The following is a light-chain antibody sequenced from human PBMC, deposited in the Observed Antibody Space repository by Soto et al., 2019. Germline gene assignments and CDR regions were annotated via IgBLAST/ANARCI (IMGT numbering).Light chain of an antibody. J-gene: IGLJ1*01. CDR2: NDN. CDR3: QSYDSSLSGYV. Sequence: QSALTQPPSVSGAPGQRVTISCTGSSSNIGAGSGVHWYQQLPGTAPKLLIYNDNKRPSGVPDRFSGSKSGTSASLATTGLQAEDEADYYCQSYDSSLSGYVFGTGTKVTVL. V-gene: IGLV1-40*01. CDR1: SSNIGAGSG.